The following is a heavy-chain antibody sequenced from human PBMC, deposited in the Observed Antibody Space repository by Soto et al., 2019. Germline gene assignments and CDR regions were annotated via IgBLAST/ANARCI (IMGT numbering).Heavy chain of an antibody. CDR1: GGSVISGTYY. CDR2: VYNIGSL. D-gene: IGHD3-3*01. V-gene: IGHV4-61*01. CDR3: ARADWSLPFDP. J-gene: IGHJ5*02. Sequence: QVQLQESGPGLVKPSETLSLTCTVSGGSVISGTYYWSWIRQPPGKGLEWIGYVYNIGSLNYNPSLKSRVTISVDTFKNQFSLKLTSVTAADTAVYYCARADWSLPFDPWGQGTLVTVSS.